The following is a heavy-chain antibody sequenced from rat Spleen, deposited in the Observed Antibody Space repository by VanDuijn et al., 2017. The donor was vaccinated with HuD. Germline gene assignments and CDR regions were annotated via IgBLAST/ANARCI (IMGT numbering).Heavy chain of an antibody. J-gene: IGHJ1*01. CDR1: GFTFSNFP. V-gene: IGHV5-27*01. D-gene: IGHD3-8*01. Sequence: EVQLVESGGGLVQPGRSLKLSCAASGFTFSNFPMAWVRQPPKKGLEWVASITIASGRTYYPDSVKVLFTISRDIAKSTLYLQMNDLRSEETATYYCTRRYPLTGYWYFDFWGPGTMVTVSS. CDR3: TRRYPLTGYWYFDF. CDR2: ITIASGRT.